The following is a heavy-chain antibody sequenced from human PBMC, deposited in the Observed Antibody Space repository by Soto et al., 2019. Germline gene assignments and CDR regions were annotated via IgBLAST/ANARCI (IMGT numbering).Heavy chain of an antibody. J-gene: IGHJ5*02. V-gene: IGHV3-7*03. CDR1: GFTFSSYW. CDR2: IKQDGSEK. Sequence: PGGSLRLSCAASGFTFSSYWMSWVRQAPGKGLEWVANIKQDGSEKYYVDSVKGRFTISRDNAKNSLYLQMNSLRAEDTAVYYCARVMTTVTTYWFDPWGQGTLVTVS. CDR3: ARVMTTVTTYWFDP. D-gene: IGHD4-4*01.